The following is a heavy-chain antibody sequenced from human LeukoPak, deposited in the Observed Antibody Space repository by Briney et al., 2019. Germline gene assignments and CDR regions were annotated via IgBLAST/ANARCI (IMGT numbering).Heavy chain of an antibody. Sequence: ASVKVSCKASGGTFSSYTISWVRQAPGQGLEWMGGIIPIFGTANYAQKFQGRVTITADKSTSTAYMELSSLRSEDTAVYYCAKSRWGYYDCGESWGQGTLVTVSS. D-gene: IGHD3-22*01. CDR2: IIPIFGTA. CDR3: AKSRWGYYDCGES. V-gene: IGHV1-69*06. J-gene: IGHJ5*02. CDR1: GGTFSSYT.